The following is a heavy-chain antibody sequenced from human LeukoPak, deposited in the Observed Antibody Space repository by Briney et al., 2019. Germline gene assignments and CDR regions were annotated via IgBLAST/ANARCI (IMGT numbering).Heavy chain of an antibody. CDR1: GFTFSSYS. CDR3: ARDVRGYSYGWYYYYYGMDV. Sequence: GGSLRLSCAASGFTFSSYSMSWVRQAPGKGLEWVSSISSSGGYTYYADSVKGRFTISRDNSKNSLYLQMNSLRAEDTAVYYCARDVRGYSYGWYYYYYGMDVWGQGTTVTVSS. CDR2: ISSSGGYT. J-gene: IGHJ6*02. V-gene: IGHV3-21*04. D-gene: IGHD5-18*01.